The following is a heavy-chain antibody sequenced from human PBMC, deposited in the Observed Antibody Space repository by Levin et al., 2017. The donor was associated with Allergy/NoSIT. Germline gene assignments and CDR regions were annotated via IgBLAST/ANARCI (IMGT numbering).Heavy chain of an antibody. CDR1: GFTFSSYG. CDR3: ASSSEPYCSSTSCPYYFDY. J-gene: IGHJ4*02. D-gene: IGHD2-2*01. CDR2: IWYDGSNK. Sequence: GGSLRLSCAASGFTFSSYGMHWVRQAPGKGLEWVAVIWYDGSNKYYADSVKGRFTISRDNSKNTLYLQMNSLRAEDTAVYYCASSSEPYCSSTSCPYYFDYWGQGTLVTVSS. V-gene: IGHV3-33*01.